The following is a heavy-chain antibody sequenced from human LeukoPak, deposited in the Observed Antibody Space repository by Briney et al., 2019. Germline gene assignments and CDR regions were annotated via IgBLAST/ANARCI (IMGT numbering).Heavy chain of an antibody. Sequence: GGSLRLSCAASGFTFSSYSMNWVRQAPGKGLEWVSYITFSSSIIYYADSVKGRFTISRDNSKNTLYLQMGSLRTEDMAVYYCARGGDGYTLRYWGQGALVTVSS. D-gene: IGHD5-24*01. CDR1: GFTFSSYS. V-gene: IGHV3-48*01. CDR2: ITFSSSII. J-gene: IGHJ4*02. CDR3: ARGGDGYTLRY.